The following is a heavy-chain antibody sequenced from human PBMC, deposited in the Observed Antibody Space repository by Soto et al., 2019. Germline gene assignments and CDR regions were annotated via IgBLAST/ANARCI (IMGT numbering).Heavy chain of an antibody. Sequence: PXESLKLSCAASGFTFSRHAMSGVRRAPGKGLDWVSTISDGGTNTFYADSVKGRFTISRDNSKNTLFLQLNSLGAEDSAIYYCARHTASNQAGRNFDSWGQGILVTVSS. CDR3: ARHTASNQAGRNFDS. J-gene: IGHJ4*02. CDR1: GFTFSRHA. D-gene: IGHD4-4*01. CDR2: ISDGGTNT. V-gene: IGHV3-23*01.